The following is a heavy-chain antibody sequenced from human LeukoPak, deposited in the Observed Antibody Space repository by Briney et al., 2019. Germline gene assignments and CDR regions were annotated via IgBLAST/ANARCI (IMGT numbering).Heavy chain of an antibody. Sequence: SQTLSLTCTVSGGSVNSGSYYWNWIRQSAGKGLEWIGHIYTSGSTNCNPSLKSRVTTSLDTSKNQFSLELNSVTAADTAAYYCARQGGSGIAGYWGQGTLVTVSS. CDR1: GGSVNSGSYY. D-gene: IGHD1-14*01. J-gene: IGHJ4*02. CDR3: ARQGGSGIAGY. CDR2: IYTSGST. V-gene: IGHV4-61*09.